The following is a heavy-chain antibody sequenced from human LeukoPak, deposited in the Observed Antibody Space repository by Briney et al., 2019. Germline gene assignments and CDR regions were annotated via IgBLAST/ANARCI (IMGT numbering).Heavy chain of an antibody. CDR1: GFTFSSYG. J-gene: IGHJ3*02. CDR3: ARDERSRRGIYDAFDI. D-gene: IGHD1-26*01. Sequence: GRSLRLSCAASGFTFSSYGMHWVRQAPGKGLEWVAVISYDGSNKYYADTVKGRFTISRDNSKNTLYLQMNSLRAEDTAVYYCARDERSRRGIYDAFDIWGQGTMVTVSS. CDR2: ISYDGSNK. V-gene: IGHV3-30*03.